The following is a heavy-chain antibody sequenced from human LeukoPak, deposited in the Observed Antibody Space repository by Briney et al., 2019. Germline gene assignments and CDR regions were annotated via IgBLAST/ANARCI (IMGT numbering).Heavy chain of an antibody. CDR2: INHSGST. V-gene: IGHV4-34*01. D-gene: IGHD6-13*01. J-gene: IGHJ5*02. CDR3: ARRLRYSSSWEDWFDP. Sequence: SETLSLTCAVYGGSFSGYYWSWIRQPPGKGLEWIGEINHSGSTNYNPSLKSRVTISVDTSKNQFSLKLSSVTAADTAVYYCARRLRYSSSWEDWFDPWGQGTLVTVSS. CDR1: GGSFSGYY.